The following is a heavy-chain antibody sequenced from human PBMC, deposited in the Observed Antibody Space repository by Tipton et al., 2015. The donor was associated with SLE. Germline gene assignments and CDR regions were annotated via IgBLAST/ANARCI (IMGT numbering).Heavy chain of an antibody. CDR1: GDSIITSSYY. D-gene: IGHD2-15*01. Sequence: TLSLTCIVSGDSIITSSYYWAWIRQPPGKGLEWVGTIYYSGTTHYNPSLKSRVTISLDTSKNQFSLKLRSVTAADTAVYYCASGGVTYYYYYYMDVWGKGTTVTVSS. CDR3: ASGGVTYYYYYYMDV. V-gene: IGHV4-39*07. CDR2: IYYSGTT. J-gene: IGHJ6*03.